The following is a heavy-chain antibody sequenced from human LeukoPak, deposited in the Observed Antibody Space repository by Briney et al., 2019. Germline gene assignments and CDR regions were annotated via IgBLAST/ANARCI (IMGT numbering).Heavy chain of an antibody. J-gene: IGHJ5*02. CDR1: GFTFDDYA. CDR2: ISWNSGSI. Sequence: GGPLRLSCAASGFTFDDYAMHWVRQAPGKGLEWVSGISWNSGSIGYADSVKGRFTISRDNAKNSLYLQMNSLRAEDMALYYCATALYSNYESWGQGTLVTVSS. CDR3: ATALYSNYES. V-gene: IGHV3-9*03. D-gene: IGHD4-11*01.